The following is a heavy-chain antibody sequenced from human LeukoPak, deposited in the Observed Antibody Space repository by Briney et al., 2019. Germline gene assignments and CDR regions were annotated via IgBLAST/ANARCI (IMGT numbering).Heavy chain of an antibody. J-gene: IGHJ5*02. CDR2: IYYSGST. CDR3: ARDPCSGGSCYSGRYNWFDP. V-gene: IGHV4-59*01. D-gene: IGHD2-15*01. Sequence: PSETLSLTCTVSGGSLSSYYWSWIRQPPGKGLEWIGYIYYSGSTNYNPSLKSRVTISVDTSKNQFSLKLSSVTAADTAVYYCARDPCSGGSCYSGRYNWFDPWGQGTLVTVSS. CDR1: GGSLSSYY.